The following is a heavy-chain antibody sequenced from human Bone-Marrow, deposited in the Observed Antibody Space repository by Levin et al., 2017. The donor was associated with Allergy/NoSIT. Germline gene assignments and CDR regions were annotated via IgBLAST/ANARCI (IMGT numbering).Heavy chain of an antibody. V-gene: IGHV3-9*01. CDR1: GFTFDDYA. Sequence: GGSLRLSCAASGFTFDDYAMHWVRQAPGKGLEWVSGITWSSSVLGDADAVKGRFTISRDNAKNSLYLQMNNLRVEDAALYYCAKDRAMISGSLDPLGQGTLVTVSS. J-gene: IGHJ5*02. CDR3: AKDRAMISGSLDP. D-gene: IGHD1-26*01. CDR2: ITWSSSVL.